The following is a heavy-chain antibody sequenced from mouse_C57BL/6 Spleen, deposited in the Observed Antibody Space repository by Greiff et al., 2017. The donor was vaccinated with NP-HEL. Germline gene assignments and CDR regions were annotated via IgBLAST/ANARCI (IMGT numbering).Heavy chain of an antibody. V-gene: IGHV5-17*01. Sequence: EVHLVESGGGLVKPGGSLKLSCAASGFTFSDYGMHWVRQAPEKGLEWVAYISSGSSTIYYADTVKGRFTISRDNAKNTLFLQMTSLRSEDTAMYYCARSSYGSSYDYAMDYWGQGTSVTVSS. CDR3: ARSSYGSSYDYAMDY. CDR1: GFTFSDYG. J-gene: IGHJ4*01. CDR2: ISSGSSTI. D-gene: IGHD1-1*01.